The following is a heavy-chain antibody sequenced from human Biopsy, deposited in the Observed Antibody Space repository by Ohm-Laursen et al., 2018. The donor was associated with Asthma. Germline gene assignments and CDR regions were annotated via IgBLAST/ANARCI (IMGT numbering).Heavy chain of an antibody. CDR3: AKRRGYSDLTDFDH. CDR1: GFTVSTNG. CDR2: VSYDGGVA. V-gene: IGHV3-30*18. D-gene: IGHD3-3*01. Sequence: SLRLSCTAPGFTVSTNGMHWVRQAPGKGLEWVAVVSYDGGVAHYADSMKGRFTISRDNAKSTLYLQMNRLRTDDTAVYYCAKRRGYSDLTDFDHWGQGTLVTVSS. J-gene: IGHJ4*02.